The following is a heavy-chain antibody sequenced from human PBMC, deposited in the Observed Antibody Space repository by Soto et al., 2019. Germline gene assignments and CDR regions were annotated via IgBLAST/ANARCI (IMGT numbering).Heavy chain of an antibody. J-gene: IGHJ4*02. V-gene: IGHV3-7*05. CDR2: IKQDGSEK. CDR3: ARGQQMVY. D-gene: IGHD6-13*01. CDR1: GFTFSSYW. Sequence: PGGSLRLSCAAYGFTFSSYWMSWVRQAPGKGLEWVANIKQDGSEKNYVDSVKGRFTISRDNAKNSLYLQMNSLRAEDTAVYYCARGQQMVYWGQGTLVTVSS.